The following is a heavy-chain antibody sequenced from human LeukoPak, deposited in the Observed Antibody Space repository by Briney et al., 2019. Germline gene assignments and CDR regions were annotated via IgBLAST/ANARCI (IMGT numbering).Heavy chain of an antibody. Sequence: ASVKVSCKTSGFTFTGYYIHWVRQAPGQRFEWLGWINPSTGGTDYAQNFQGRVTMTRDTSISTAYMELSRLRSDDTAVYYCATEYSTPAGDNWFDPWGQGTLVTVSS. V-gene: IGHV1-2*02. CDR1: GFTFTGYY. CDR3: ATEYSTPAGDNWFDP. D-gene: IGHD6-13*01. J-gene: IGHJ5*02. CDR2: INPSTGGT.